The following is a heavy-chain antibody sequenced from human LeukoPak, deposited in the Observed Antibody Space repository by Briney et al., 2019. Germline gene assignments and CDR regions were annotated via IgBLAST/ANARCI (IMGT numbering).Heavy chain of an antibody. J-gene: IGHJ4*02. Sequence: SETLSLTCTVSGDSISNGVKYWSWIRQHLGRGLEWIGYIYHSGRSYYNPSLKSRITMSVDTSKNQFSLNLSSVTAADTAVYYCARSRSITIFGVVRGDRYYFDYWGQGTLVTVSS. CDR1: GDSISNGVKY. CDR2: IYHSGRS. CDR3: ARSRSITIFGVVRGDRYYFDY. D-gene: IGHD3-3*01. V-gene: IGHV4-31*03.